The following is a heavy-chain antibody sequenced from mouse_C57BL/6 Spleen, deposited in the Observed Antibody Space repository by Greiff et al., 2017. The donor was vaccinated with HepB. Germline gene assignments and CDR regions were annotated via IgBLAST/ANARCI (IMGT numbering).Heavy chain of an antibody. Sequence: VQLQQSGPGLVQPSQSLSITCTVSGFSLTSYGVHWVRQSPGKGLEWLGVIWRGGSTDYNAAFMSRLSITKDNSKSQVFCKMNSLQADDTAIYYCAKGGVVATHAMDYWGQGTSVTVSS. CDR2: IWRGGST. D-gene: IGHD1-1*01. J-gene: IGHJ4*01. CDR1: GFSLTSYG. CDR3: AKGGVVATHAMDY. V-gene: IGHV2-5*01.